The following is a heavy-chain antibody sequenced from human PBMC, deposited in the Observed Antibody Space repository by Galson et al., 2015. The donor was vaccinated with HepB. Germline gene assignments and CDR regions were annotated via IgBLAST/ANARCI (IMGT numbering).Heavy chain of an antibody. CDR3: ARATLRWFDP. CDR1: GITFSDYY. V-gene: IGHV3-11*01. D-gene: IGHD2/OR15-2a*01. Sequence: SLRLSCAASGITFSDYYMSWIRQAPGKGLEWISYISSSGSTKSYADSVKGRFTISRDNAKNSLYLQMNSLRAEDTAVYYCARATLRWFDPWGQGTLVTVS. J-gene: IGHJ5*02. CDR2: ISSSGSTK.